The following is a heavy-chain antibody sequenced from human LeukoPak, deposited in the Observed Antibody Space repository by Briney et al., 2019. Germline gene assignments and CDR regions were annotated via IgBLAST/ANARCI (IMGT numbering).Heavy chain of an antibody. CDR2: INPNSGGT. Sequence: ASVKVSCKASGYTFTGYYMHWVRQAPGQGLEWMGWINPNSGGTNYAQRLQGRVTMTTDTSTSTAYMELRSLRSDDTAVYYCARHRLHRLYYDSSGYYHDAFDIWGQGTMVTVSS. V-gene: IGHV1-2*02. D-gene: IGHD3-22*01. CDR1: GYTFTGYY. CDR3: ARHRLHRLYYDSSGYYHDAFDI. J-gene: IGHJ3*02.